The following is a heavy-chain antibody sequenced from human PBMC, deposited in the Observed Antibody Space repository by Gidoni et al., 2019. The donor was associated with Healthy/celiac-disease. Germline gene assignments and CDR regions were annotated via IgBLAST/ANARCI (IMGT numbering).Heavy chain of an antibody. D-gene: IGHD3-16*01. CDR3: TTGCSPYAYVCFTAE. Sequence: EVKLVETGGGLVKPGGSSGRSGAASGVTGRNAGMSWVRQAPGKGMEVVGRITSQTDGGTTDYAAPVKGRFTISRDDSKNTLYLQMNSLNTADTAVYYCTTGCSPYAYVCFTAEWGQGTLVTVSS. V-gene: IGHV3-15*01. J-gene: IGHJ4*02. CDR2: ITSQTDGGTT. CDR1: GVTGRNAG.